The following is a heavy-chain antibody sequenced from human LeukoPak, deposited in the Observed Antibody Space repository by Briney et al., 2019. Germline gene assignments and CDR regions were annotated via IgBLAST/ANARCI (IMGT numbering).Heavy chain of an antibody. V-gene: IGHV3-30-3*01. CDR2: ILYDGSNK. J-gene: IGHJ1*01. D-gene: IGHD2-2*03. CDR1: GFTFSSYA. Sequence: GGSLRLSCAASGFTFSSYAMHWVRQAPGKGLEWVAVILYDGSNKYYADSVKGRFTISRDNSKNTLYLQMNSLRAEDTAVYYCARDSLGYCSSTSCSFPALFQHWGQGTLVTVSS. CDR3: ARDSLGYCSSTSCSFPALFQH.